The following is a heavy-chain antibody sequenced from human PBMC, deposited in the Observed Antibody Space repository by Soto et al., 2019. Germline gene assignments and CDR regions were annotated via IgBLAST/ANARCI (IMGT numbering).Heavy chain of an antibody. Sequence: GASVKVSCKASDYTFTSYGISWVRQAPGQGLEWMGWISAYNGNTNYAQKLQGRVTMTTDTSTSTAYMELRSLRSDDTAVYYCARSPFGTAMGHFDYWGQGTLVTVSS. D-gene: IGHD5-18*01. CDR2: ISAYNGNT. CDR3: ARSPFGTAMGHFDY. J-gene: IGHJ4*02. V-gene: IGHV1-18*01. CDR1: DYTFTSYG.